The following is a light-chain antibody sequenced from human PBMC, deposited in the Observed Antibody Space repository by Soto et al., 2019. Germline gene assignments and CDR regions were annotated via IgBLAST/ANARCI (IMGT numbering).Light chain of an antibody. J-gene: IGKJ1*01. CDR1: QSVSSSF. CDR3: QQYDSSRWK. V-gene: IGKV3-20*01. CDR2: GAS. Sequence: ESVLTQSPGTLSLSPGERATLSCRASQSVSSSFLAWYQLKPGQAPRLLIYGASSRATGIPDRFSGSGSGTDFTLTISRLEPEDFAVYYCQQYDSSRWKFGQGTKVVIK.